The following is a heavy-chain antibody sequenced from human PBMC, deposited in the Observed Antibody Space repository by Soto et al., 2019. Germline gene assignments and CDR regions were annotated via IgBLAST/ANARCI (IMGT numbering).Heavy chain of an antibody. J-gene: IGHJ4*02. CDR3: ARKQAGYFYGFDY. D-gene: IGHD3-10*01. CDR1: GGSITSGGYY. V-gene: IGHV4-31*03. CDR2: IYDSGST. Sequence: ASETLSLTCTVSGGSITSGGYYWSWIRQHPGKGLEWLGYIYDSGSTFYNSSLKSRITLSVDTSKDQFSLKLSSVTVADTAVYFCARKQAGYFYGFDYWGQGTLVTVSP.